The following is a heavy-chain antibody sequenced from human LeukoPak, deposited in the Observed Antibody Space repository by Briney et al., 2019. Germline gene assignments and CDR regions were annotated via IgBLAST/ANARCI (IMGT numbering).Heavy chain of an antibody. CDR3: ARELAAGTGGFDI. J-gene: IGHJ3*02. Sequence: ASVKVSCKASGYTSTDYYMHWVRQAPGQGLEWMGWINPNSGGTNYAQKFQGRVTMTRDTSISTDYMELSRLRSDDTAVYYCARELAAGTGGFDIWGHGTRVTVSS. CDR2: INPNSGGT. CDR1: GYTSTDYY. V-gene: IGHV1-2*02. D-gene: IGHD1-1*01.